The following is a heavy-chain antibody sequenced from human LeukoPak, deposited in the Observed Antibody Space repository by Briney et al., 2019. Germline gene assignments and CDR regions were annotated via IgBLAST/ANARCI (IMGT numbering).Heavy chain of an antibody. CDR1: GFTFSNYA. CDR3: PRQSYASGWNPFDY. J-gene: IGHJ4*02. CDR2: ISGGGITT. Sequence: GGSLRLSCAASGFTFSNYAMSWVRQAPGKGLEWVSTISGGGITTYYADSAKGRFTISRDNSKNTMFLQMNSLRADDTAVYYCPRQSYASGWNPFDYWGQGSLVTVSS. V-gene: IGHV3-23*01. D-gene: IGHD6-19*01.